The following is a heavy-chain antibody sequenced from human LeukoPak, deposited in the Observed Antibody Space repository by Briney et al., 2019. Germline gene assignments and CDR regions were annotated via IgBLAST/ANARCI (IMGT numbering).Heavy chain of an antibody. V-gene: IGHV3-74*01. CDR2: INSDGSST. J-gene: IGHJ5*02. D-gene: IGHD3-10*01. CDR3: ARVSYGSGSSQTRWATDNWFDP. CDR1: GFTFSSYW. Sequence: PGGSLRLSCAASGFTFSSYWMHWVRQAPGKGLVWVSRINSDGSSTSYADSVKGRFTISRDNAKNTLYLQMNSLRAEDTAVFYCARVSYGSGSSQTRWATDNWFDPWGQGTLVTVSS.